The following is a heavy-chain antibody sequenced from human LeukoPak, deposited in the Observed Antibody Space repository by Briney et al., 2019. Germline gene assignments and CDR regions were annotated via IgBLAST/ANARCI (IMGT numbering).Heavy chain of an antibody. Sequence: KPSETLSLTCTVSGGSISSSSYYWGWIRQPPGKGLEWIGSIYYSGSTYYNPSLKSRVTISVDTSKNQFSLKLSSVTAADTAVYYCASVSGNNHYYHSRLGFDYWGQGTLVTVSS. CDR2: IYYSGST. V-gene: IGHV4-39*07. D-gene: IGHD3-22*01. CDR1: GGSISSSSYY. CDR3: ASVSGNNHYYHSRLGFDY. J-gene: IGHJ4*02.